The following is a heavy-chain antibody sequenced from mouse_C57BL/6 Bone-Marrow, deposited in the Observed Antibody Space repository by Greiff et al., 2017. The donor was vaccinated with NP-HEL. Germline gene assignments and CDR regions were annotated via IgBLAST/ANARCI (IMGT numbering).Heavy chain of an antibody. D-gene: IGHD3-2*02. J-gene: IGHJ2*01. CDR3: AGDSSGYGDFDY. CDR2: ITHSGAP. Sequence: VQLQESGPGLVKPSQSLFLTCSITGFPITSGYYWIWLRQSPGKPLEWMGYITHSGAPFYNPSLPSPISITRETSKNQFFLQLNSVTTEDTSMYYCAGDSSGYGDFDYWGQGTTLTVSS. CDR1: GFPITSGYY. V-gene: IGHV12-3*01.